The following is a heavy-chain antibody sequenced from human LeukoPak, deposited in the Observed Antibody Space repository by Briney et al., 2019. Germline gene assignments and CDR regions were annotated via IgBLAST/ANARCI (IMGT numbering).Heavy chain of an antibody. D-gene: IGHD2-15*01. V-gene: IGHV1-2*02. Sequence: ASVKVSCKASGYTFTGYYMHWVRQAPGQGLEWMGWINPNSGGTNYAQKFQGRVTMTRDTSISTAYMELSRLRSDDTAVYYCARGPCGGGSCYPQGYWFDPWGQGTLVTVSS. CDR2: INPNSGGT. CDR1: GYTFTGYY. J-gene: IGHJ5*02. CDR3: ARGPCGGGSCYPQGYWFDP.